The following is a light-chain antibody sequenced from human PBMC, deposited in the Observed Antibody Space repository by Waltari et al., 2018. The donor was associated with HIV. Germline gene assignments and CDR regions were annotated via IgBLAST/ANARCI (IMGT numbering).Light chain of an antibody. Sequence: QSALTQPASVSGSPGQSITISCTGSNSDIGAYKYVSWYQQPPGRAPKLILYEVAKRPSGVPDRFSGSKSGITASLTLSGLQVEDEAEYYCSSYAGGNSLVFGGGTNLTVL. CDR2: EVA. V-gene: IGLV2-8*01. CDR3: SSYAGGNSLV. CDR1: NSDIGAYKY. J-gene: IGLJ3*02.